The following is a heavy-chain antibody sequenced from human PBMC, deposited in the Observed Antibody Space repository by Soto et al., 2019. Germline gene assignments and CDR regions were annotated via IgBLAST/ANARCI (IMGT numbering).Heavy chain of an antibody. CDR3: ARISSGWYYYYYGMDV. CDR2: ISSSSSTI. D-gene: IGHD6-19*01. J-gene: IGHJ6*02. Sequence: GSLRLSCAASVFTFSSYSMNWVRQAPGKGLEWVSYISSSSSTIYYADSVKGRFTISRDNAKNSLYLQMNSLRDEDTAVYYCARISSGWYYYYYGMDVWGQETTVSVSS. CDR1: VFTFSSYS. V-gene: IGHV3-48*02.